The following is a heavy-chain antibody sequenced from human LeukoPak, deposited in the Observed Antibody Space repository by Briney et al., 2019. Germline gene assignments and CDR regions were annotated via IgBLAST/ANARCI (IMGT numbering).Heavy chain of an antibody. D-gene: IGHD2-2*01. J-gene: IGHJ4*02. V-gene: IGHV3-23*01. CDR3: ATFSDRSSRYFDY. CDR2: ISGSGGST. CDR1: GFTFSSYA. Sequence: GGSLRLSCAASGFTFSSYAMSWVRQAPGKGLEWVSTISGSGGSTYYADSVKGRFTISRDNSKNTLYLQMNSLRAEDTAVYYCATFSDRSSRYFDYWGQGTLATVSS.